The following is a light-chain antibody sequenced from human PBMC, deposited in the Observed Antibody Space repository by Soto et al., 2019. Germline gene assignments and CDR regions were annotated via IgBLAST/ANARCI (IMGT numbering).Light chain of an antibody. CDR2: GAS. V-gene: IGKV1-33*01. J-gene: IGKJ5*01. Sequence: DIQMTQSPSPLSASVGDRVTITCQASQDISDYLNWYQQKPGKAPKLLIYGASHLETGVPSRFNGSGSGTDFSLTISSLQPEDFATDYCQQYDNLPISFGQGTRL. CDR3: QQYDNLPIS. CDR1: QDISDY.